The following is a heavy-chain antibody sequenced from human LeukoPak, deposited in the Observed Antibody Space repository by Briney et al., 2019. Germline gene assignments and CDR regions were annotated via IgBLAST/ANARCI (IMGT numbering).Heavy chain of an antibody. V-gene: IGHV3-23*01. J-gene: IGHJ4*02. CDR1: GFTFSSYA. CDR3: AKPDLYCSSTSCFFDY. Sequence: GGSLRLSCAASGFTFSSYAMSWVRQAPGKGLEWVSAISGSGGSTYYADSVKGRFTISRDNSKNTLYLQMNSLRAKDTAVYYCAKPDLYCSSTSCFFDYWGQGTLVTVSS. CDR2: ISGSGGST. D-gene: IGHD2-2*01.